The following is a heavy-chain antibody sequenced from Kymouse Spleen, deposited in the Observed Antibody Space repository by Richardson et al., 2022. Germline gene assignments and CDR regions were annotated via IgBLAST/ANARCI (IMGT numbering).Heavy chain of an antibody. CDR1: GFTFSSYD. CDR2: IGTAGDT. J-gene: IGHJ6*02. D-gene: IGHD2-21*02. CDR3: ARVGYCGGDCYSNYYYYGMDV. Sequence: EVQLVESGGGLVQPGGSLRLSCAASGFTFSSYDMHWVRQATGKGLEWVSAIGTAGDTYYPGSVKGRFTISRENAKNSLYLQMNSLRAGDTAVYYCARVGYCGGDCYSNYYYYGMDVWGQGTTVTVSS. V-gene: IGHV3-13*01.